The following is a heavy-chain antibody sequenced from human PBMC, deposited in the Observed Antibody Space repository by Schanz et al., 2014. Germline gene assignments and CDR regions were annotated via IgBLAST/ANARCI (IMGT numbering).Heavy chain of an antibody. J-gene: IGHJ4*02. CDR3: ARDGVDAAAGGNY. CDR1: GGTFSSYA. CDR2: IIPSGGST. V-gene: IGHV1-69*04. Sequence: QVQLVQSGAEVKKPGSPVKVSCKSSGGTFSSYAISWVRQAPGQGLEWMGRIIPSGGSTTYAQKFQGRVTMTRDTSTSTVYMELSSLRSEDTAVYYCARDGVDAAAGGNYWGQGTLXTVSS. D-gene: IGHD6-13*01.